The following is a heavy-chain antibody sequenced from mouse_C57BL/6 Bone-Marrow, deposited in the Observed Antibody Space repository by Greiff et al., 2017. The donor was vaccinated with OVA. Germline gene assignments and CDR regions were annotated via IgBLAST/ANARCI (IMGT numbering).Heavy chain of an antibody. CDR2: INPNNGGT. CDR3: ARSGDVSPYWYFDV. CDR1: GYTFTDYY. J-gene: IGHJ1*03. V-gene: IGHV1-26*01. Sequence: EVKLVESGPELVKPGASVKISCKASGYTFTDYYMNWVKQSHGKSLEWIGDINPNNGGTSYNQKFKGKATLTVDKSSSTAYMELRSLTSEDSAVYYCARSGDVSPYWYFDVWGTGTTVTVSS. D-gene: IGHD3-1*01.